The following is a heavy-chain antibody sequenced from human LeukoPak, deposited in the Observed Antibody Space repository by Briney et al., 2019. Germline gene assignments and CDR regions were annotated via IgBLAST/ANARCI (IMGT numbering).Heavy chain of an antibody. D-gene: IGHD6-13*01. CDR3: ARSARDSSSWFFDY. V-gene: IGHV4-4*07. CDR2: IYTSGST. Sequence: PSGTLSLTCTVSGGSISSYYWSWIRQPAGKGLEWIGRIYTSGSTNYNLSLKSRVTMSVDTSKNQFSLKLSSVTAADTAVYYCARSARDSSSWFFDYWGQGTLVTVSS. CDR1: GGSISSYY. J-gene: IGHJ4*02.